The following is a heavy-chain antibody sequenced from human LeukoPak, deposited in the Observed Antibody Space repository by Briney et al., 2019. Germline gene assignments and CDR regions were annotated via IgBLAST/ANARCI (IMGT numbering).Heavy chain of an antibody. CDR2: INPNSGGT. J-gene: IGHJ5*02. CDR3: ARDPTYYYGSGSSGNWFDP. V-gene: IGHV1-2*02. Sequence: ASVKVSCKASGYTFTGYYMHWVRQAPGQGLEWMGWINPNSGGTYYGQKFQGRVTMTRDTSITTAYMGLNRLRSDDTAVYYCARDPTYYYGSGSSGNWFDPWGQGTLVTVSS. D-gene: IGHD3-10*01. CDR1: GYTFTGYY.